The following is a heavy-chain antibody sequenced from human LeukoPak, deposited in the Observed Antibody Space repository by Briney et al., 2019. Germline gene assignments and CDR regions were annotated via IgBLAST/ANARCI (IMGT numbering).Heavy chain of an antibody. D-gene: IGHD2-2*01. Sequence: GRSLRLSCAASGFTFDDYAMHWVRQAPGKGLEWVSGISWNSGSIGYADSVKGRFTISRDNAKNSLYLQMNSLRAEDTAVYYCARDLSVPAANHYWGQGTLVTVSS. J-gene: IGHJ4*02. V-gene: IGHV3-9*01. CDR2: ISWNSGSI. CDR3: ARDLSVPAANHY. CDR1: GFTFDDYA.